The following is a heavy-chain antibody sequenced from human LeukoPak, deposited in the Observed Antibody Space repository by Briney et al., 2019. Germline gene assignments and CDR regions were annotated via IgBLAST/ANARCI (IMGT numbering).Heavy chain of an antibody. CDR1: GFTFSSYW. D-gene: IGHD6-13*01. J-gene: IGHJ6*03. Sequence: GGSLRLSCAASGFTFSSYWIHWVRQAPGKGLGWVSRINRDGSSTDYADAVKGRFTISRDNAKNALYLQMNSLRVEDTAVYYCARVGSSSVYYYYYYMDVWGKGTTVTVSS. CDR3: ARVGSSSVYYYYYYMDV. V-gene: IGHV3-74*01. CDR2: INRDGSST.